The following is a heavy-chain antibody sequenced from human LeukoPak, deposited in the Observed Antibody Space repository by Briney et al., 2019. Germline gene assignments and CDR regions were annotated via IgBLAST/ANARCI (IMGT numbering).Heavy chain of an antibody. CDR1: GGSISTFY. CDR2: IYYSGST. Sequence: SETLSLTCTVSGGSISTFYWSWLRQPPGKGLEWVGYIYYSGSTNYNPSLKSRVTISVDTSKNQFSLRLSSVTAADTAVYYCAREDPQTTVPEGLDVWGQGTTVTVSS. J-gene: IGHJ6*02. V-gene: IGHV4-59*01. D-gene: IGHD4-17*01. CDR3: AREDPQTTVPEGLDV.